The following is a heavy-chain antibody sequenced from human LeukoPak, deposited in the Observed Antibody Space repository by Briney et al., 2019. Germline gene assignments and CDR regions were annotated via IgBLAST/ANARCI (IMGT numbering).Heavy chain of an antibody. CDR1: GGSISGYY. CDR3: ARDLVGFGHFDY. D-gene: IGHD3-10*01. CDR2: IYYSGST. V-gene: IGHV4-59*12. J-gene: IGHJ4*02. Sequence: PSETLSLTCTVSGGSISGYYWSWIRQPPGKGLEWIGYIYYSGSTYYNPSLKSRVTISVDTSKNQFSLKLSSVTAADTAVYYCARDLVGFGHFDYWGQGTLVTVSS.